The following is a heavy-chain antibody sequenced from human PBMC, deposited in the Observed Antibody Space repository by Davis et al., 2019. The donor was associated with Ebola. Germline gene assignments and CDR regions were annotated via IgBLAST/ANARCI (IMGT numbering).Heavy chain of an antibody. V-gene: IGHV3-69-1*01. CDR1: GFIVRGNH. J-gene: IGHJ4*02. D-gene: IGHD4-11*01. CDR3: ARTVDLDF. CDR2: ISDSGTP. Sequence: GESLKISCAVSGFIVRGNHMTWVRQAPGKGLEWVSYISDSGTPSYAESVKGRFTISRDNARNSLSLQMTNLRAEDTAVYYCARTVDLDFWGQGTRVTVSS.